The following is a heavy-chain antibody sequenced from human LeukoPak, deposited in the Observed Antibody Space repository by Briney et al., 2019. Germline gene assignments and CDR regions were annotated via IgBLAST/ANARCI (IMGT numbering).Heavy chain of an antibody. CDR2: IYSGGST. D-gene: IGHD3-22*01. CDR1: GFTVSSNY. Sequence: GGSLRLSCAASGFTVSSNYMSWVRQAPGKGLEWVSVIYSGGSTYYADSVKGRFTISRDNSKNTLYFQMNSLRAEDTAVYYCARDRRYYDSSGYDYWGQGTLVTVSS. CDR3: ARDRRYYDSSGYDY. J-gene: IGHJ4*02. V-gene: IGHV3-66*01.